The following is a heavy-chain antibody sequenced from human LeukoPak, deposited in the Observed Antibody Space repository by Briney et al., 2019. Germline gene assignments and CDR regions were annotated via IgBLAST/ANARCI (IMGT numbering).Heavy chain of an antibody. CDR3: AKARYYFDSRGYSGLDS. V-gene: IGHV3-23*01. J-gene: IGHJ4*02. D-gene: IGHD3-22*01. Sequence: PGGSLRLSCVASGFTFGSYAMSWVRQAPGKGLEWVSAISGSDDSTYYADSVKGRFSISRDNSKNTPYMQMNSLRAEDTAVYYCAKARYYFDSRGYSGLDSWGQGTLVTVSS. CDR1: GFTFGSYA. CDR2: ISGSDDST.